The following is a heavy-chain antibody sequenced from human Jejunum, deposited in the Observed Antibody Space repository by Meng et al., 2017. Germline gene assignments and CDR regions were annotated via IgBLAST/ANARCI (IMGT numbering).Heavy chain of an antibody. Sequence: QVQLQGSGPGLVKPSETLSLICTVSGDSISNILYEWGWIRQSPGKGLEWIASISYTGDTYHNPSLKSRATISVDRSKNQFSLRLNSVTAADTAIYYCARVHTGGWYMIDYWGQGALVTVSS. J-gene: IGHJ4*02. CDR3: ARVHTGGWYMIDY. CDR2: ISYTGDT. CDR1: GDSISNILYE. D-gene: IGHD6-19*01. V-gene: IGHV4-39*07.